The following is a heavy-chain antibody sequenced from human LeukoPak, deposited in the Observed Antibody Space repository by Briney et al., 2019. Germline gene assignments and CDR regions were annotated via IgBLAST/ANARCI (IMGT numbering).Heavy chain of an antibody. CDR1: GGSFSGYY. D-gene: IGHD3-10*01. V-gene: IGHV4-34*01. Sequence: SETLSLTCAVYGGSFSGYYWSWIRQPPGKGLEWVGEINHSGSTNYNPSLKSRVTISVDTSKNQFSLKLSSVTAADTAVYYCARGRITMVRGVRRYYGMDVWGKGTTVTVSS. J-gene: IGHJ6*04. CDR2: INHSGST. CDR3: ARGRITMVRGVRRYYGMDV.